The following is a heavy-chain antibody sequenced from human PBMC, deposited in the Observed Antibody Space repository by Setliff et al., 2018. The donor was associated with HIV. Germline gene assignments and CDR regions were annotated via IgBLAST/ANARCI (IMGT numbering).Heavy chain of an antibody. Sequence: GESLKISCAASGFMFGVDWMSWVRQTPGKGLEWVASVTPDGGDKYYANSMRGRFTISRDNSKNTLYLQMNSLRAEDTAVYYCAKNLYRSGWSPLDYWGQGTLVTVSS. CDR2: VTPDGGDK. V-gene: IGHV3-7*01. CDR1: GFMFGVDW. J-gene: IGHJ4*02. CDR3: AKNLYRSGWSPLDY. D-gene: IGHD6-13*01.